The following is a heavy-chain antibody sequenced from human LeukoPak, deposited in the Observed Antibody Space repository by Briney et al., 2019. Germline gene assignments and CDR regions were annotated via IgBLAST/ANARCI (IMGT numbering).Heavy chain of an antibody. CDR2: IDKSGRST. D-gene: IGHD2-2*01. CDR1: GFTFSSYA. J-gene: IGHJ4*02. Sequence: GGSLRLSCAASGFTFSSYAMSWVRQAAEKGLEWVSAIDKSGRSTYYTDSVKGRFTISRDNSKNTLYLQMNSLRAEDTAVYYCARDDSSTNWGFDYWGQGTLVTVSS. V-gene: IGHV3-23*05. CDR3: ARDDSSTNWGFDY.